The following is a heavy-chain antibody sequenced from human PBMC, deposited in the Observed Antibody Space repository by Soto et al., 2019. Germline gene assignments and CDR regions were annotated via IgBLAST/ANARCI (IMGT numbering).Heavy chain of an antibody. J-gene: IGHJ4*02. CDR3: ARDVPRVGATAY. Sequence: GGSLRLSCAASGFTFSDYYMSWIRQAPGKGLEWVSYISSNSNYTDYADSVKGRFTISRDNAKNSLYLQMNTLRGEDTAVYFCARDVPRVGATAYWGQGALVTVSS. CDR1: GFTFSDYY. CDR2: ISSNSNYT. V-gene: IGHV3-11*06. D-gene: IGHD1-26*01.